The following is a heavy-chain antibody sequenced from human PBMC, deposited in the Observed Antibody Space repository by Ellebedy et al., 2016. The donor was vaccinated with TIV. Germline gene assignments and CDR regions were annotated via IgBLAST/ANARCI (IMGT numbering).Heavy chain of an antibody. D-gene: IGHD1-1*01. CDR2: ISTNGVGT. V-gene: IGHV3-23*01. CDR3: AKSPNWSLHN. CDR1: GFTFTSYD. J-gene: IGHJ4*02. Sequence: PGGSLRLSCEASGFTFTSYDMTWVRQAPGKGLDWVSSISTNGVGTTYADSVKGRFTFSRDNSRNTLYLQMNSLRAEDTAVYYCAKSPNWSLHNWGQGAPVTVSS.